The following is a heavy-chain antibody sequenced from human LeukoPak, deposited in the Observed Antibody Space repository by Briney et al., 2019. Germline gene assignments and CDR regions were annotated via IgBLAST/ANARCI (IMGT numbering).Heavy chain of an antibody. CDR1: GFTFSSYW. V-gene: IGHV3-53*01. CDR3: ARGIAARPSDFDY. CDR2: IYSGGST. D-gene: IGHD6-6*01. Sequence: GGSLRLSCAASGFTFSSYWMNWARQAPGKGLEWVSVIYSGGSTYYADSVKGRFTISRDNSKNTLYLQMNSLRAEDTAVYYCARGIAARPSDFDYWGQGTLVTVSS. J-gene: IGHJ4*02.